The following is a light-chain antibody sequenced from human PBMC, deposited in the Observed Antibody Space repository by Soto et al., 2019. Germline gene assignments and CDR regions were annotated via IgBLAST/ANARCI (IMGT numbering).Light chain of an antibody. V-gene: IGKV3-11*01. Sequence: EIVLTQSPATLSLSPRDRATLSCRASQRVSSYLAWYQQKPGQAPRLLIYDASARATGIPARLSGSGSGSDVTFTICILEPEDFAVYYCQQLSNWPPELTFGGGNKVEIK. J-gene: IGKJ4*01. CDR2: DAS. CDR1: QRVSSY. CDR3: QQLSNWPPELT.